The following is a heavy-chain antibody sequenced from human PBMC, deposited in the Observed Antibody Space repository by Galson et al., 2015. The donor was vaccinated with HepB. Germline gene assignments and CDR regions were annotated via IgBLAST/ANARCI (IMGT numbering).Heavy chain of an antibody. CDR2: INHSGSA. J-gene: IGHJ4*02. CDR1: GGSFSAHY. V-gene: IGHV4-34*01. D-gene: IGHD6-19*01. CDR3: ARAGKVYSSGWYAGSFLAY. Sequence: SETLSLTCAVYGGSFSAHYWSWIRQPPGKGLEWIGEINHSGSANYNPSLKSRVTISVDTSKNQFSLKLRSVTAADTAVYYCARAGKVYSSGWYAGSFLAYWGQGTLVTASS.